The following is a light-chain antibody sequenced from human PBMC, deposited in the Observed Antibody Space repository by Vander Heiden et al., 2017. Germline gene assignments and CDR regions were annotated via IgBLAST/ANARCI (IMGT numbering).Light chain of an antibody. CDR2: DDS. V-gene: IGLV3-21*02. Sequence: SYVLTQPPSVSVAPLQTANITCGGTNIGRKSVHWHQQKPGQAPVLVVYDDSDRPSGIPERFSGSNSGNTATLTISRVEAGDEADYYCQVWDSDNDHVVFGGGTKLTVL. CDR1: NIGRKS. J-gene: IGLJ2*01. CDR3: QVWDSDNDHVV.